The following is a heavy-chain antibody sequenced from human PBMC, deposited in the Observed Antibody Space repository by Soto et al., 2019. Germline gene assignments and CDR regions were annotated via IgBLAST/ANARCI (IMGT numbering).Heavy chain of an antibody. D-gene: IGHD5-12*01. CDR2: INHRGDT. Sequence: PSETLSLTCAVSGGSFSGYYWSWIRQSPGKGLEWIGEINHRGDTTYNPSLTSRVTISLYSSKQQFSLILSSVTAADAAIYYCATYEYRTSLYGIDVWGQGAAVTVSS. V-gene: IGHV4-34*01. J-gene: IGHJ6*02. CDR1: GGSFSGYY. CDR3: ATYEYRTSLYGIDV.